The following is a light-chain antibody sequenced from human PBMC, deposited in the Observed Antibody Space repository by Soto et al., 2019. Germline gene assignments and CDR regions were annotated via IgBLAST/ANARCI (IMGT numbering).Light chain of an antibody. CDR1: QVISNY. V-gene: IGKV1-27*01. Sequence: DIQMTHSPSSLSASVGDRVTITCRASQVISNYLAWYQQKSGKDPKLLIYAASTLQSGVPSRFSGSGSGTDFTLTISSLQPEDVATYYCQKYNSAPPTFGGGTKVDIK. J-gene: IGKJ4*01. CDR3: QKYNSAPPT. CDR2: AAS.